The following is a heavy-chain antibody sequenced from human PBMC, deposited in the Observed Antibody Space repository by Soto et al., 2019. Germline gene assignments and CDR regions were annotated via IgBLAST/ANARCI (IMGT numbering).Heavy chain of an antibody. V-gene: IGHV5-51*01. Sequence: PWEALKSSCKGSGYHFTSYWIGWVRQMPGKGLEWMGIIYPGDSDTRYSPSFQGQVTISADKSSSTADLQWSSLKASDTAMYYCARQVPLAQGDAYSYSGMDCWGQGNTV. J-gene: IGHJ6*02. D-gene: IGHD3-16*01. CDR2: IYPGDSDT. CDR3: ARQVPLAQGDAYSYSGMDC. CDR1: GYHFTSYW.